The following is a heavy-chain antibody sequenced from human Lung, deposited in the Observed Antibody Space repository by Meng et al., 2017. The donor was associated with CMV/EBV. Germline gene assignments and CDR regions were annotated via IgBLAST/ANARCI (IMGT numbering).Heavy chain of an antibody. Sequence: GGSLRLXCIGSGFTFSSYWMTWVRQAPGKGLEWVANIKQDGSQIYYVDSVRGRFTISRDNARNSLYLQMNNLRAEDTALYYCARVVDTSGSCYQSLPYWGQGTXVTVSS. CDR1: GFTFSSYW. V-gene: IGHV3-7*01. CDR2: IKQDGSQI. D-gene: IGHD3-10*01. J-gene: IGHJ4*02. CDR3: ARVVDTSGSCYQSLPY.